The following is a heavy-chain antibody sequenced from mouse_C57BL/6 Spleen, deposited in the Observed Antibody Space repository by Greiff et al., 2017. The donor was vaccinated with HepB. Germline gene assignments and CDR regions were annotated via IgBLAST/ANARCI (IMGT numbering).Heavy chain of an antibody. CDR2: INPSTGGT. V-gene: IGHV1-42*01. Sequence: EVQVVESGPELVKPGASVKISCKASGYSFTGYYMNWVKQSPEKSLEWIGEINPSTGGTTYNQKFKAKATLTVDKSSSTAYMQLKSLTSEDSAVYYCARSVASDYWGQGTTLTVSS. J-gene: IGHJ2*01. CDR3: ARSVASDY. CDR1: GYSFTGYY.